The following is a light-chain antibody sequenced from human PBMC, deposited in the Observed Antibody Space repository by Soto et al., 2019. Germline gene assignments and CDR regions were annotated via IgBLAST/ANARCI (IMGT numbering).Light chain of an antibody. CDR1: QSVNNK. J-gene: IGKJ1*01. V-gene: IGKV3-15*01. CDR3: QQFNNWPPVWT. Sequence: EIALTQSPATLSLSPGERATLSCRASQSVNNKLALYQQKPGQAPRLLIYGVSTRATGIPARFSGSGSGTEFTLTISSLQSEDFALYYCQQFNNWPPVWTFGQGTKVEIK. CDR2: GVS.